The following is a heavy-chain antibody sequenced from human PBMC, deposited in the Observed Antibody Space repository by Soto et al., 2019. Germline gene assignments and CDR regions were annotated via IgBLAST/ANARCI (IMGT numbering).Heavy chain of an antibody. V-gene: IGHV4-59*01. J-gene: IGHJ5*02. CDR1: GGSISSYY. CDR3: VRDSGSGSYSYNWFDP. Sequence: PSETLSLTCTVSGGSISSYYWSWIRQPPGKGLEWIGYIFYSGSTNYNPSLKSRVTMSVDTSKNQFSLKLSSVTAADTAVYYCVRDSGSGSYSYNWFDPWGQGPLVTVSS. CDR2: IFYSGST. D-gene: IGHD3-10*01.